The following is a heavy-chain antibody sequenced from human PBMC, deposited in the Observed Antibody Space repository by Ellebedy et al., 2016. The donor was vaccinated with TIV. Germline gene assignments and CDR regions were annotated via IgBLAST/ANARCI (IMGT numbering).Heavy chain of an antibody. CDR3: ARSLSTPLGVVDY. CDR2: IYYSGST. CDR1: GGSISSYY. D-gene: IGHD2-2*01. V-gene: IGHV4-59*01. Sequence: SETLSLTCTVSGGSISSYYWSWIRQPPGKGLEWIGYIYYSGSTNYNPSLKSRVTISVDTSKNQFSLKLSSVTAADTAVYYCARSLSTPLGVVDYWGQGTLVTVSS. J-gene: IGHJ4*02.